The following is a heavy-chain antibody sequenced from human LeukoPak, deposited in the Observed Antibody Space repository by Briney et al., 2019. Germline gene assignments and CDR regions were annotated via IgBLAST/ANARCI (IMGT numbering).Heavy chain of an antibody. Sequence: GGSLRLSCAASGFTFSSYSMNWVRQAPGKGLEWVSYISSSSSTIYYADSVKGRFTISRDNAKNSLYLQMNSLRAEDTAVYYCARESCSSTSCYYVSYFDYWGQGTLVTVSS. CDR1: GFTFSSYS. CDR2: ISSSSSTI. D-gene: IGHD2-2*01. V-gene: IGHV3-48*01. CDR3: ARESCSSTSCYYVSYFDY. J-gene: IGHJ4*02.